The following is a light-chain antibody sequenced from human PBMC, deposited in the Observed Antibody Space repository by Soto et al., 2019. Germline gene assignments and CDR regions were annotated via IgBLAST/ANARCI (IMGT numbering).Light chain of an antibody. CDR3: QQSHSPHTWT. J-gene: IGKJ1*01. Sequence: DVQMTQSPSSLSASIGDRVTITCRASQSIGTYLNWYRQKPGEAPNLLISAASTLHGGVPSRFRGSGSGTDSTLTITSLQPDDFATYYCQQSHSPHTWTFGQGTKVEIK. CDR2: AAS. CDR1: QSIGTY. V-gene: IGKV1-39*01.